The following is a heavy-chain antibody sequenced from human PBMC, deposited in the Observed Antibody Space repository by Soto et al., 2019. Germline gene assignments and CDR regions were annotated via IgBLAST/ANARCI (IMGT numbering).Heavy chain of an antibody. D-gene: IGHD2-2*01. CDR3: TRGPRPSSIGTGAV. CDR2: ISDDGARI. J-gene: IGHJ4*02. CDR1: GFVFGVYW. Sequence: GGSLRLSCVASGFVFGVYWMHWVRQVPGKGLEWVSRISDDGARIDYADSVRGRFTISRDNAKNALYLQMNALRGEDTAVYFCTRGPRPSSIGTGAVWGRGVLVTVS. V-gene: IGHV3-74*01.